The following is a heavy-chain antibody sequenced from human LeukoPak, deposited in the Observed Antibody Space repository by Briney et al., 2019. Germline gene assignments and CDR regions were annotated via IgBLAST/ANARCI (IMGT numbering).Heavy chain of an antibody. D-gene: IGHD3-3*01. J-gene: IGHJ4*02. CDR2: IYYSGST. CDR1: GGSISSYY. Sequence: ASETLSLTCTVSGGSISSYYWNWIRQPPGKGLEWIGYIYYSGSTNYNPSLKSRVTISVDTSKNQFSLKLSSVTAADTAVYYCARRTDFWSGYQFDYWGQGTLVTVSS. V-gene: IGHV4-59*08. CDR3: ARRTDFWSGYQFDY.